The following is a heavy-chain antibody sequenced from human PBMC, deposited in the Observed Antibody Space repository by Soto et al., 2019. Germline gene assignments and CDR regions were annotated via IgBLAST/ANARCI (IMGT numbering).Heavy chain of an antibody. CDR2: MNPNSGNT. CDR3: ASPQQHGITRTTGFYGMDV. CDR1: GYTFTSYD. J-gene: IGHJ6*02. D-gene: IGHD1-7*01. V-gene: IGHV1-8*01. Sequence: ASVKVSCKASGYTFTSYDINWVRQATGQRLEWLGWMNPNSGNTNYAQTFQGRVTMTRNTSISTAYMELSSLRSEDTAVYYCASPQQHGITRTTGFYGMDVWGQGTTVTVS.